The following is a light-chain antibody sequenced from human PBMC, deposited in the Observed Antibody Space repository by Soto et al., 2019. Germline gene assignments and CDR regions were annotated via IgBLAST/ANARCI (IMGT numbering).Light chain of an antibody. V-gene: IGKV3-20*01. CDR2: VAS. CDR1: QTVSSSY. J-gene: IGKJ4*01. Sequence: EIALTQSPGTLSLSPGERATLSCRASQTVSSSYLAWYRQKPGQAPRLLIYVASSRATGIPDRFSGSGSGTDFTLTISRLDPEDFAVYYCQQYGSSPLTFGGGTKVEIK. CDR3: QQYGSSPLT.